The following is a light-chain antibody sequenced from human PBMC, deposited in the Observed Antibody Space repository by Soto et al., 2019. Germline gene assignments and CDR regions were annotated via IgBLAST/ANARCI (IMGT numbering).Light chain of an antibody. J-gene: IGKJ4*01. CDR2: WAS. CDR3: QQRSTWPLFT. V-gene: IGKV4-1*01. Sequence: DIVMTQSPDSLAVSLGERATINCKSSQSVLYSSNNKNYLAWYQQKPGQPPKLLIYWASTRESGVPDRFSGSGSGTDVTLTISSLQAEDVAVYYCQQRSTWPLFTFGGGTKVEI. CDR1: QSVLYSSNNKNY.